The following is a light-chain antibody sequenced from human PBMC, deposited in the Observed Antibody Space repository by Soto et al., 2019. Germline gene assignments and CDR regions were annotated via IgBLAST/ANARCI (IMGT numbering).Light chain of an antibody. V-gene: IGKV3-20*01. Sequence: EIVLTQSPGTLSLSPGERATLSCRTSQSVSNNYLAWYQQKPGQAPRLLVYGTSSRATGIPDRFSGSGSGTDFTLTISRLEPEDFAVYYCQQYNESPPGFTFGPGTKVDIK. J-gene: IGKJ3*01. CDR1: QSVSNNY. CDR3: QQYNESPPGFT. CDR2: GTS.